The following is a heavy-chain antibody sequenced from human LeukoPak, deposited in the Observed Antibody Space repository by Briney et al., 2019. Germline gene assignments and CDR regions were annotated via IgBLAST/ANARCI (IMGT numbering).Heavy chain of an antibody. D-gene: IGHD1-26*01. CDR1: GFTFTDYY. CDR2: MSNNGGTI. CDR3: ARWELGLDY. J-gene: IGHJ4*02. V-gene: IGHV3-11*04. Sequence: GGSLRLSCAASGFTFTDYYMSWIRQAPGKGLEWVAYMSNNGGTIYYADSVKGRFTISRDNAKNSLYLQMNSLRAEDTAIYYCARWELGLDYWGQGTLVTVSS.